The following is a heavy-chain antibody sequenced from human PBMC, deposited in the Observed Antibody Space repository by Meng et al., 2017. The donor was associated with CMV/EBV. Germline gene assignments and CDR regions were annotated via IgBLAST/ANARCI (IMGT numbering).Heavy chain of an antibody. D-gene: IGHD4-17*01. CDR3: ARDSGGYGDYSPYYFDY. V-gene: IGHV1-69*05. CDR2: IIPIFGTA. CDR1: TFTSYD. Sequence: TFTSYDINWVRQAPGQGLEWMGGIIPIFGTANYAQKFQGRVTITTDESTSTAYMELSSLRSEDTAVYYCARDSGGYGDYSPYYFDYWGQGTLVTVSS. J-gene: IGHJ4*02.